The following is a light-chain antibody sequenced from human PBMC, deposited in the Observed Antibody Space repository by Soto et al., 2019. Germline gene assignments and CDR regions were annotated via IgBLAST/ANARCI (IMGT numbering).Light chain of an antibody. J-gene: IGKJ1*01. Sequence: EIVMTQSPATLSVSPGGRATLSCRASQSISDTLAWYQQKPGQAPRLLIHGASTRATGFPARFSGSGSGTDFTLTISSLQSEDFAVYYWQQYNNGPWTFGQGTKVEIK. CDR2: GAS. V-gene: IGKV3-15*01. CDR3: QQYNNGPWT. CDR1: QSISDT.